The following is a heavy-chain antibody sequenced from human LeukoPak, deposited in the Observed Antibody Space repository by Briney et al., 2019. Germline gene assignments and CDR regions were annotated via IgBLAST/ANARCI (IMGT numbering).Heavy chain of an antibody. D-gene: IGHD3-22*01. CDR1: GFTFGSYA. CDR2: SSGSGGST. V-gene: IGHV3-23*01. J-gene: IGHJ4*02. Sequence: GGSLRLSCAASGFTFGSYAMSWVRQAPGKGLEWVSASSGSGGSTYYADSVKGRSTISRDNSKNTLYLQMNSLRAEDTAVYYCAKGPAFYYDSSGSYFDFWGQGTLVTVSS. CDR3: AKGPAFYYDSSGSYFDF.